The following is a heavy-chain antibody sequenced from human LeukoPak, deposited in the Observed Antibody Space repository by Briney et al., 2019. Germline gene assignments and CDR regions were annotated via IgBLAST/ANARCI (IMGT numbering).Heavy chain of an antibody. CDR2: INWNGGST. CDR1: GFSFDDYG. D-gene: IGHD6-19*01. CDR3: ARVSDISVAAYFDY. J-gene: IGHJ4*02. V-gene: IGHV3-20*04. Sequence: GGSLRLSCAASGFSFDDYGLSWVRQAPGKGLEWVSTINWNGGSTGYADSVKGRFTISRDNAKNSLYLQMNSLRAEDTTLYYCARVSDISVAAYFDYWGQGTLVTVSS.